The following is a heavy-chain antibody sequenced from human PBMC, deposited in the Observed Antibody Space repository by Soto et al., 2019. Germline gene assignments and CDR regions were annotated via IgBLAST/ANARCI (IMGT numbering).Heavy chain of an antibody. CDR2: IIPIFGTA. CDR3: VRDCGSHSGGIDY. CDR1: GGTFSSYS. D-gene: IGHD1-26*01. J-gene: IGHJ4*02. Sequence: QVQLAQSGAEVKKPGSSVKVSCKASGGTFSSYSINWVRQAPGQGLEWMGEIIPIFGTANYAQKFQGRVTITADESTSTAYMELRSLRSEDTAVDYCVRDCGSHSGGIDYWGQGTLVTVSS. V-gene: IGHV1-69*01.